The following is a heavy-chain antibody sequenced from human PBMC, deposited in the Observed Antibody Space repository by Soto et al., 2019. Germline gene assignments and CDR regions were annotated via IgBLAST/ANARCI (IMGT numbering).Heavy chain of an antibody. V-gene: IGHV3-48*02. J-gene: IGHJ3*02. CDR2: ISSSGFTI. CDR3: VRDLSPHQYVPDAFDI. Sequence: EVQLVESGGGLVQPGESLRLSCAASGFTFSSYSMNWVRQAPGKGLEWVSYISSSGFTIYYADSVKGRFTMSRDNAKNSLYLQTNNLRDEDTAVYYCVRDLSPHQYVPDAFDIWGQGTMVTVSS. D-gene: IGHD3-16*01. CDR1: GFTFSSYS.